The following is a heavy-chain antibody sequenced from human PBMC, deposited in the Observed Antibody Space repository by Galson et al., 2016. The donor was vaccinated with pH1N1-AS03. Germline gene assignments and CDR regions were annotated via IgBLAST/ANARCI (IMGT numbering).Heavy chain of an antibody. D-gene: IGHD1-7*01. CDR1: GFIFSAYP. V-gene: IGHV3-21*01. Sequence: SLRLSCAASGFIFSAYPMNWVRQAPGKGLEWVSFIGTSSTYIYSADSVKGRFTISRDNMKKSLYLQLNSLRAEDTGIYYCARDRGWNYGGLDLWGQGTLVTVSS. CDR3: ARDRGWNYGGLDL. J-gene: IGHJ5*02. CDR2: IGTSSTYI.